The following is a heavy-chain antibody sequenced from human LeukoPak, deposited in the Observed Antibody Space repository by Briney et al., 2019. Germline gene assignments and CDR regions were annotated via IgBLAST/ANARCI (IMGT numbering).Heavy chain of an antibody. CDR2: IYSSGST. CDR1: GGSIKSYY. J-gene: IGHJ4*02. V-gene: IGHV4-4*09. Sequence: YPVETLSLTCTVSGGSIKSYYWSWIRQSPGKALEWIGYIYSSGSTNYNPSLKSRATISVDTSKNQFSLKLSSVTAADTAVYYCARFRREGSSWYYFDYWGQGALVTVSS. D-gene: IGHD6-13*01. CDR3: ARFRREGSSWYYFDY.